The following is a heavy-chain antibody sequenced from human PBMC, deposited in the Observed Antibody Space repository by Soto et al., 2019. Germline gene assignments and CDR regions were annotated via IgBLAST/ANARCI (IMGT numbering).Heavy chain of an antibody. J-gene: IGHJ3*01. CDR1: GFTFSNYG. D-gene: IGHD6-13*01. CDR2: ISHDGSSK. CDR3: AKRRVSAGGTLGAFDL. V-gene: IGHV3-30*18. Sequence: QAQLVESGGGVVQPGRSLRLSCAASGFTFSNYGMHWVRQAPGKGLQWVAVISHDGSSKYYEDSLKGRFTISRDNSKNTVYVKMNSLRPEDTAVYFWAKRRVSAGGTLGAFDLWGQGTMVSVSS.